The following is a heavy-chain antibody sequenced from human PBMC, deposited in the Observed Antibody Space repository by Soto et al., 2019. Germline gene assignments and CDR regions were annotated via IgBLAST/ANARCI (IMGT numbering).Heavy chain of an antibody. Sequence: ASVKVSCKASGATFTGSYMHWVRQAPGQGLEWMGGINPNSGGTNYAQKFQGRVTITADASMSTAYMELSRLRSDDTAVYYCARVKRVTYYSDSSGYRGRAFDIWGQGTMVTVSS. CDR1: GATFTGSY. D-gene: IGHD3-22*01. J-gene: IGHJ3*02. V-gene: IGHV1-2*02. CDR3: ARVKRVTYYSDSSGYRGRAFDI. CDR2: INPNSGGT.